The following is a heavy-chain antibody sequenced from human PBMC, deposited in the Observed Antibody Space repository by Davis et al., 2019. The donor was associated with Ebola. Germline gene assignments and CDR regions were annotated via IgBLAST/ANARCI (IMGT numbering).Heavy chain of an antibody. J-gene: IGHJ2*01. CDR2: FYPGDSDI. D-gene: IGHD6-13*01. CDR1: GFTFSGSA. V-gene: IGHV5-51*01. CDR3: VIRSSWYGHFDL. Sequence: GGSLRLSCAASGFTFSGSAMHWVRQMPGKGLEWMGMFYPGDSDIRYSPSFQGQVTISADKSITTAYLQWSSLKASDSAMYYCVIRSSWYGHFDLWGRGTLVTVSA.